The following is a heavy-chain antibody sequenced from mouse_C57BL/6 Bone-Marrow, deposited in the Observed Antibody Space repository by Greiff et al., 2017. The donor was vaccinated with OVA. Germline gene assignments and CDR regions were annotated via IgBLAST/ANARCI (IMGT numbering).Heavy chain of an antibody. J-gene: IGHJ4*01. V-gene: IGHV10-1*01. CDR2: IRSKSNNYAT. CDR3: VSYGNPYYAMDY. D-gene: IGHD2-1*01. Sequence: EVKLVESGGGLVQPKGSLKLSCAASGFSFNTYAMNWVRQAPGKGLEWVARIRSKSNNYATYYADSVKDRFTISRDDSESMLYLQMNNLKTEDTAMYYGVSYGNPYYAMDYWGQGTSVTVSS. CDR1: GFSFNTYA.